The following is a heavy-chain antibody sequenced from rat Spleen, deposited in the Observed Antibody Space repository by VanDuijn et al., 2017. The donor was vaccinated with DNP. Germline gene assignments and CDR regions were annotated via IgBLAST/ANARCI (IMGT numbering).Heavy chain of an antibody. CDR3: TTRGDGYDNWFAY. V-gene: IGHV4-2*01. J-gene: IGHJ3*01. CDR1: GFNFNDYW. Sequence: EVTLVESGGGLVQPGRSLKLSCTASGFNFNDYWMGWVRQAPGKGLEWIGEINEDSSTINYSPSLRDKFTISRDNAQNTLYLQMSTLGSEDTAIYYCTTRGDGYDNWFAYWGQGTLVTVSS. CDR2: INEDSSTI. D-gene: IGHD2-3*01.